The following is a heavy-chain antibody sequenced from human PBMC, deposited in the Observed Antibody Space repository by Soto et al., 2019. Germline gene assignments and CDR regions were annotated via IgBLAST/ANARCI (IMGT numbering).Heavy chain of an antibody. CDR3: ARDPLSNSGSSY. D-gene: IGHD1-26*01. CDR2: IIPILGIA. CDR1: GGTFSSYT. V-gene: IGHV1-69*04. J-gene: IGHJ4*02. Sequence: ASVKVSCKACGGTFSSYTISWVRQAPGQGLERMGRIIPILGIANYAQRFQGRVTITADKSTSTAYMELSSLRSEDTAVYYCARDPLSNSGSSYWGQGTLVTVSS.